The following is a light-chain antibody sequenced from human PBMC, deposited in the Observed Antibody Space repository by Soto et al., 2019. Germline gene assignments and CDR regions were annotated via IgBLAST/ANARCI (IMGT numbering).Light chain of an antibody. V-gene: IGKV1-5*03. CDR2: KAS. Sequence: DIQMTQSPSTLSASIGDRVTITCRASQDIGSWLAWYQQKPGNAPNLLIYKASSLESGVPSRFSGSGSGTEFTLTISSLQPDDFATYYCQQYNSYSQTFGQGTKVEIK. CDR3: QQYNSYSQT. CDR1: QDIGSW. J-gene: IGKJ1*01.